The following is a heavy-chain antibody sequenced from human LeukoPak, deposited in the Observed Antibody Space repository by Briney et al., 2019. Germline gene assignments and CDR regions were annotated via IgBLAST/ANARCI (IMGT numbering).Heavy chain of an antibody. CDR2: IGGSGVNA. J-gene: IGHJ4*02. CDR3: AKDSTWIQLWFDY. V-gene: IGHV3-23*01. Sequence: QSGGSLRLSCAASGFTFSNYAMTWVRQAPGKGLEWLSVIGGSGVNAYYADSVKGRFTISRDNSKNTVYLQMNSLRADDTALYYCAKDSTWIQLWFDYWGQGTLVTVSS. CDR1: GFTFSNYA. D-gene: IGHD5-18*01.